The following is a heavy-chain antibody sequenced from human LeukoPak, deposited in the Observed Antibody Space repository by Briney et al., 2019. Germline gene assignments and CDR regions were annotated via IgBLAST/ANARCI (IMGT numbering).Heavy chain of an antibody. J-gene: IGHJ4*02. CDR3: AKEGGGPNYDFWSGYTYYFDY. CDR2: IYSGGST. V-gene: IGHV3-66*02. Sequence: GGSLRLSCAASGFTVSSNYMSWVRQAPGKGLEWVSVIYSGGSTYYADSVKGRFTLSKDNAKSSLYLQMNSLRAEDTAVYYCAKEGGGPNYDFWSGYTYYFDYWGQGTLVTVSS. CDR1: GFTVSSNY. D-gene: IGHD3-3*01.